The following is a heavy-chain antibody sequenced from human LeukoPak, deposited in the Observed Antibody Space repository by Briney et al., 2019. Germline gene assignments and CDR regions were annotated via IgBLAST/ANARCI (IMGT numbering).Heavy chain of an antibody. CDR1: GASISSSNYY. D-gene: IGHD3-10*01. J-gene: IGHJ3*02. V-gene: IGHV4-39*07. Sequence: PSETLSLTFTVSGASISSSNYYWGWIRQPPGKGLEWIGTRSYSGSIYYNPSLKSRVTISLDTSKNQFSLKLSSVTAADTAVYYCARVHVTPNYYGSGSYYSSTHAFDIWGQGTVVTVSS. CDR3: ARVHVTPNYYGSGSYYSSTHAFDI. CDR2: RSYSGSI.